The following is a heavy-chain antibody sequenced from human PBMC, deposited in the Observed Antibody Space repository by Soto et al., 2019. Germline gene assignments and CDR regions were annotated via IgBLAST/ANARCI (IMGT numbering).Heavy chain of an antibody. CDR2: IIPIFGTA. J-gene: IGHJ3*02. Sequence: SVKVSCKASGGTFSSYAISWVRQAPGQGLEWMGGIIPIFGTANYAQKFQGRVTITADESTSTAYMELSSLRSEDTAVYYCARESQDIVVVPAADTYAFDIWGQGTMVTVSS. D-gene: IGHD2-2*01. CDR3: ARESQDIVVVPAADTYAFDI. CDR1: GGTFSSYA. V-gene: IGHV1-69*13.